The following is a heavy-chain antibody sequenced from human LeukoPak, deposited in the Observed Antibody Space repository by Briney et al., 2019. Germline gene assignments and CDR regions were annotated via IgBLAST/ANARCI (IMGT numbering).Heavy chain of an antibody. V-gene: IGHV5-51*01. J-gene: IGHJ6*03. CDR2: IYPDDSDT. D-gene: IGHD4-17*01. Sequence: GESLKISCKGFGYRFTAYWIAWVRQLPGKGLELVGIIYPDDSDTRYSPSFQGQVTISVDKSISTAYLQWSSLKASDTAMYYCARHVGTVTTLNYYYYYYMDVWGKGTTVTVSS. CDR1: GYRFTAYW. CDR3: ARHVGTVTTLNYYYYYYMDV.